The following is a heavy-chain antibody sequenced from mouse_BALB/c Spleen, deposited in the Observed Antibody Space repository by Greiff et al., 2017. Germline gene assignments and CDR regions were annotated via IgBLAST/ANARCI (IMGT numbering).Heavy chain of an antibody. D-gene: IGHD1-1*01. Sequence: VQLKESGPGLVKPSQSLSLTCTVTGYSITSDYAWNWIRQFPGNKLEWMGYISYSGSTSYNPSLKSRISITRDTSKNQFFLQLNSVTTEDTATYYCARGTTVVPYFDYWGQGTTLTVSS. CDR1: GYSITSDYA. CDR2: ISYSGST. V-gene: IGHV3-2*02. J-gene: IGHJ2*01. CDR3: ARGTTVVPYFDY.